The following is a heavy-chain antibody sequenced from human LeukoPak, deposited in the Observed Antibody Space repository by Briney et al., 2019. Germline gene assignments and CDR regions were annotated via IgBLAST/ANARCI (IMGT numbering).Heavy chain of an antibody. V-gene: IGHV4-61*05. CDR3: ARASAGLAMDV. CDR2: IYYSGST. Sequence: SETLSLTCTVSGGSISSSSYYWGWIRQPPGKGLEWIGYIYYSGSTNYNPSLKSRVTISVDTSKNQFSLKLSSVTAADTAVYYCARASAGLAMDVWGQGTTVTVSS. D-gene: IGHD6-19*01. J-gene: IGHJ6*02. CDR1: GGSISSSSYY.